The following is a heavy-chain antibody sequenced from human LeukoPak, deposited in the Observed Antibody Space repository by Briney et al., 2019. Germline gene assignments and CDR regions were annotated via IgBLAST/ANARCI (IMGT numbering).Heavy chain of an antibody. CDR3: ARGTVDTAMASPFDY. Sequence: KTSETLSLTCAVSGYSISSGYYWGWIRQPPGKGLEWIGSIYHSGSTYYNPSLKSRVTISVDTSKNQFSLKLSSVTAADTVVYYRARGTVDTAMASPFDYWGQGTLVTVSS. D-gene: IGHD5-18*01. V-gene: IGHV4-38-2*01. CDR1: GYSISSGYY. J-gene: IGHJ4*02. CDR2: IYHSGST.